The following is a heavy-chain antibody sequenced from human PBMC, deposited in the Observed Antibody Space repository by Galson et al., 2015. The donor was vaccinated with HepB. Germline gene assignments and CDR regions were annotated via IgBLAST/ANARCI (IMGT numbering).Heavy chain of an antibody. V-gene: IGHV3-74*01. D-gene: IGHD2-2*01. CDR2: INSDGSST. Sequence: SLRLSCAASGFTFSSYWMHWVRQAPGKGLVWVSRINSDGSSTSYADSVKGRFTISRDNAKNTLYLQMNSLRAEDTAVYYCARVGYQLLSLYYYYYMDVWGKGTTVTVSS. CDR3: ARVGYQLLSLYYYYYMDV. J-gene: IGHJ6*03. CDR1: GFTFSSYW.